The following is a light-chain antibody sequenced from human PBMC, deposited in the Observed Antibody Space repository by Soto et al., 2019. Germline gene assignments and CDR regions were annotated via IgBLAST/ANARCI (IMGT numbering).Light chain of an antibody. CDR1: QSVGTY. V-gene: IGKV3-11*01. CDR3: QQRSIWPPA. Sequence: EIVMTQSPATLSLSPGERATLSCRASQSVGTYLAWYLQKPGQAPRLLIYDSSKRATDIPARFSGSGSGTDFTLTISSLEPEDFAVYYCQQRSIWPPAFGGGTKVEIK. CDR2: DSS. J-gene: IGKJ4*01.